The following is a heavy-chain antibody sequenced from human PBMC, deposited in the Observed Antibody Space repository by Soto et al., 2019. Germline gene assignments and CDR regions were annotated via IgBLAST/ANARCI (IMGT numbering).Heavy chain of an antibody. Sequence: ASVKVSCKASGYTFTSYGISWVRQAPGQGLEGMGWSSAYNGNTNYAQKLQGRVTMTTDTSTSTAYMELRSLRSDDTAVYYCARGVAVAGTDYYYYYGMDVWGQGTTVTVSS. D-gene: IGHD6-19*01. CDR2: SSAYNGNT. CDR3: ARGVAVAGTDYYYYYGMDV. V-gene: IGHV1-18*01. CDR1: GYTFTSYG. J-gene: IGHJ6*02.